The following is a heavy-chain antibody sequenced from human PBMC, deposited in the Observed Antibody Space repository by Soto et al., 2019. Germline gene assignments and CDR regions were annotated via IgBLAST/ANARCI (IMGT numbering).Heavy chain of an antibody. CDR1: GGSFSGYY. V-gene: IGHV4-34*01. D-gene: IGHD1-1*01. CDR3: ARAQNVEGTDY. CDR2: INHSGST. Sequence: PSETLSLTCAVYGGSFSGYYWSWIRQPPGKGLEWIGEINHSGSTNYNPSLKSRVTISVDTSKNQFSLKLSSVTAADTAVYYCARAQNVEGTDYWGQGTLVTVSS. J-gene: IGHJ4*02.